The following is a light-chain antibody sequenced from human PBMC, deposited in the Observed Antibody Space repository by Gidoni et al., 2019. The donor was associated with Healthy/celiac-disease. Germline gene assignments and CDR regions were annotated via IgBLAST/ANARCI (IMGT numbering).Light chain of an antibody. J-gene: IGKJ1*01. V-gene: IGKV3-11*01. CDR2: DAS. Sequence: EIVLTQSPATLSLSPGEIATLSCRASQSVSSYLAWYKQKPGQAPRLLIYDASNSATGIPARFSGSGSGTDFTLTISSLEPEDFAVYYCQQRSNWPATFGQGTKVEIK. CDR1: QSVSSY. CDR3: QQRSNWPAT.